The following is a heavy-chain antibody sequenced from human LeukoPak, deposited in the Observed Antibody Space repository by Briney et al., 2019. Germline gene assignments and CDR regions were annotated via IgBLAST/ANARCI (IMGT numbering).Heavy chain of an antibody. D-gene: IGHD5-12*01. J-gene: IGHJ6*03. CDR3: AKSHRGYAPRRTYYYYMDV. CDR1: GFTFSSYA. CDR2: IGPSGTAI. Sequence: GGSLRLSCAASGFTFSSYAMNWVRQAPGRGLEWVSYIGPSGTAIYYADSVRGRFTISRDNARNSLYLQMNSLRAEDTAVYYCAKSHRGYAPRRTYYYYMDVWGKGTTVTVSS. V-gene: IGHV3-48*01.